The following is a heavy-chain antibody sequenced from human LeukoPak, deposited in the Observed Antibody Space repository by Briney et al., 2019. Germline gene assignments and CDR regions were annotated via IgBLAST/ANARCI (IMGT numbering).Heavy chain of an antibody. CDR3: ARARYYDSSGYYYDY. D-gene: IGHD3-22*01. J-gene: IGHJ4*02. CDR1: GGTFSSYA. V-gene: IGHV1-2*02. CDR2: INPNSGGT. Sequence: ASVKVSCKASGGTFSSYAISWVRQAPGQGLEWMGWINPNSGGTNYAQKFQGRVTMTRDTSISTAYMELSRLRSDDTAVYYCARARYYDSSGYYYDYWGQGTLVTVSS.